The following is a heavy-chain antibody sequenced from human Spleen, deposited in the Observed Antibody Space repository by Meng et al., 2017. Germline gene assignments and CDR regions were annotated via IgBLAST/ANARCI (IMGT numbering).Heavy chain of an antibody. CDR1: GGSFSDYY. CDR2: INHSGST. J-gene: IGHJ4*02. V-gene: IGHV4-34*01. D-gene: IGHD4-11*01. CDR3: ARGPTTMAHDFDY. Sequence: QERLRQWGAGLLKPSEPLSLTCAVYGGSFSDYYWSWIRQPPGKGLEWIGEINHSGSTNYNPSLESRATISVDTSQNNLSLKLSSATAADSAVYYCARGPTTMAHDFDYWGQGTLVTVSS.